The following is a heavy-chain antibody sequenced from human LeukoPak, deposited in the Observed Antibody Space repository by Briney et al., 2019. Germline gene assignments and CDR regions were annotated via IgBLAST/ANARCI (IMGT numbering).Heavy chain of an antibody. CDR2: INHSGST. J-gene: IGHJ5*02. Sequence: SETLSLTCAVYGGSFSGYYWSWIRQPPGRGLEWIGEINHSGSTNYNPSLKSRVTISVDTSKNQFSLKLSSVTAADTAVYYCARRELLWFGELLNWFDPWGQGTLVTVSS. CDR3: ARRELLWFGELLNWFDP. V-gene: IGHV4-34*01. CDR1: GGSFSGYY. D-gene: IGHD3-10*01.